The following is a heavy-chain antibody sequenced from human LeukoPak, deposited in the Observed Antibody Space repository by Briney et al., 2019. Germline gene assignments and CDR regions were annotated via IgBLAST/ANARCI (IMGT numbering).Heavy chain of an antibody. V-gene: IGHV3-74*01. D-gene: IGHD6-19*01. J-gene: IGHJ4*02. Sequence: GGSLRLSCAASGFTFSSYWMHWVRQAPGKGLVWVSRINSDGGSTSYADSVKGRFTISRDNAKNTLYLQMNSLRAEDTAVYYCAREAGDVDFDYWGQGTLVTVSS. CDR1: GFTFSSYW. CDR2: INSDGGST. CDR3: AREAGDVDFDY.